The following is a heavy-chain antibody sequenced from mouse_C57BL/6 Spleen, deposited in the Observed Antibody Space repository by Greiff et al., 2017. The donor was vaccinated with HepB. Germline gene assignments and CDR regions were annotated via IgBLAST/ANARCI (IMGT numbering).Heavy chain of an antibody. V-gene: IGHV14-1*01. D-gene: IGHD1-1*02. CDR1: GFNIKDYY. J-gene: IGHJ4*01. CDR2: IDPEDGDT. CDR3: TSYGRYAMDY. Sequence: EVQLQQSGAELVRPGASVKLSCTASGFNIKDYYMHWVKQRPEQGLEWIGRIDPEDGDTEYAPKFQGKANMTADTSSNTAYLQLSSLTSEDTAVYYWTSYGRYAMDYWGQGTSVTVSS.